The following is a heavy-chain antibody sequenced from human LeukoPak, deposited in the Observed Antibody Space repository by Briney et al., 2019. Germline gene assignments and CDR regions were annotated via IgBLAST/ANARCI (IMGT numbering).Heavy chain of an antibody. CDR2: MNPNSGNT. Sequence: ASVKVSCKASGYTFTSYDINGVRQATGQGREWMGWMNPNSGNTGYTQKFQGRVTITRNTSISTAYMELSSLRSEDTAVYYCARAAGIRPGYIDYWGQGTLVTVSS. J-gene: IGHJ4*02. CDR1: GYTFTSYD. V-gene: IGHV1-8*01. CDR3: ARAAGIRPGYIDY.